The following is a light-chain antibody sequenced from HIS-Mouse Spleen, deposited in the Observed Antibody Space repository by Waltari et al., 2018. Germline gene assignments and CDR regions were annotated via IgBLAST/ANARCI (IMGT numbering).Light chain of an antibody. J-gene: IGLJ3*02. CDR3: CSYAGSSTFEWL. CDR2: EGS. Sequence: QSALTQPASVSGSPGQSITISCTGTSSDVGSYNLVSWYQQHPGKAPKLMIYEGSKRPSGVSNRCSGSKSGNTASLTISGLQAEDEADYYCCSYAGSSTFEWLFGGGTKLTVL. CDR1: SSDVGSYNL. V-gene: IGLV2-23*03.